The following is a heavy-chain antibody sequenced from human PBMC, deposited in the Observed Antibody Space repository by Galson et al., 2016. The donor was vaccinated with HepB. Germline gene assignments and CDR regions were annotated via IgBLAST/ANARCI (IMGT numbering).Heavy chain of an antibody. D-gene: IGHD4-17*01. V-gene: IGHV3-53*01. J-gene: IGHJ5*02. CDR3: ARDGNADSP. CDR2: IYSGCET. Sequence: SLRLSCAASGFTVSDNYMSWVRQAPGKGLEWVSLIYSGCETLYADSVKGRFTISRDHSKNTLYPQMNSLRVEDTAVYYCARDGNADSPWGQGTLVTVSS. CDR1: GFTVSDNY.